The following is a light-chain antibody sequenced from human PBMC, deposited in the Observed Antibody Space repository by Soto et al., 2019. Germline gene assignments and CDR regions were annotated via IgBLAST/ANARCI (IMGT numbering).Light chain of an antibody. CDR2: GAS. J-gene: IGKJ1*01. V-gene: IGKV3-15*01. CDR1: QSVSSN. Sequence: EIVMTQSPATLSVSPGERATLSCRASQSVSSNLAWYQQKPGQAPRLLIYGASTRATGIPARFSGSGSGTEFTLTLSSLQSEDFAFYYCQQYNNWPPAWTFGQGTKVEIK. CDR3: QQYNNWPPAWT.